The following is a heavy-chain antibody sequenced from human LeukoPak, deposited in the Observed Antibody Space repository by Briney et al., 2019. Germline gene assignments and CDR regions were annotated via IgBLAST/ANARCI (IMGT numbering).Heavy chain of an antibody. CDR2: ISYDGSNK. CDR3: AKDQKFYYDFWSGYSKGGPFDY. V-gene: IGHV3-30-3*01. D-gene: IGHD3-3*01. Sequence: GRSLRLSCAASGFTFSSYAMHWVRQAPGKGLEWVAVISYDGSNKYYADSVKGRFTISRDNSKNTLYLQMNSLRAEDTAVYYCAKDQKFYYDFWSGYSKGGPFDYWGQGTLVTVSS. CDR1: GFTFSSYA. J-gene: IGHJ4*02.